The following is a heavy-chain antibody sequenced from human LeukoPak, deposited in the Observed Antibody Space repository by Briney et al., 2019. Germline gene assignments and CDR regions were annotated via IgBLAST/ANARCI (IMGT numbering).Heavy chain of an antibody. J-gene: IGHJ4*02. D-gene: IGHD4-17*01. V-gene: IGHV1-69*04. Sequence: PAASVRVSCKASGGTFSSYAISWVRQAPGQGLEWMGRIIPILGIANYAQKFQGRVTITADKSTSTAYMELSSLRSEDTAVYYCARGLEDDYGDYGWVYWGQGTLVTVSS. CDR1: GGTFSSYA. CDR3: ARGLEDDYGDYGWVY. CDR2: IIPILGIA.